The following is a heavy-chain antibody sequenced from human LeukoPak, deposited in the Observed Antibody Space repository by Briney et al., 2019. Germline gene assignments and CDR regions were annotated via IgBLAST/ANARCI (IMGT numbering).Heavy chain of an antibody. D-gene: IGHD6-13*01. V-gene: IGHV3-23*01. CDR2: ISGSGGSA. J-gene: IGHJ4*02. CDR1: GFTFSSYA. Sequence: GGSLRLSCAASGFTFSSYAMSWVRQAPGKGLEWVSAISGSGGSAYYADSVKGRFTISRDNSKNTLYLQMNSLRAEDTAVYYCAKDQGRAAAGTPADYWGQGTLVTVSS. CDR3: AKDQGRAAAGTPADY.